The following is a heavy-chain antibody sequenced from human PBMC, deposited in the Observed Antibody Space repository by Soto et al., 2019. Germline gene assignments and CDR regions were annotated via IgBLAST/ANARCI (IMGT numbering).Heavy chain of an antibody. CDR1: GFTFNDGY. V-gene: IGHV3-15*01. J-gene: IGHJ6*02. D-gene: IGHD6-6*01. CDR3: ARVTYSSSAAPFRYYGMDV. CDR2: IKSKSAGGII. Sequence: LLLSWTTSGFTFNDGYMTWVRPAPGKGLEWVGRIKSKSAGGIIDYAAYVKGRFTISRDNSKNTLYLQMKSLRAEDTAVYYCARVTYSSSAAPFRYYGMDVWGQGTTATVS.